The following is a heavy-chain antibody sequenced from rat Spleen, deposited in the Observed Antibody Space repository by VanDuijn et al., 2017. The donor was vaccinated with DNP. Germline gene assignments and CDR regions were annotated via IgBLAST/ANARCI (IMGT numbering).Heavy chain of an antibody. D-gene: IGHD1-12*02. V-gene: IGHV2-6*01. CDR3: ARSDYSDGGYYYGYFDY. J-gene: IGHJ2*01. Sequence: QVQLRESGPGLVQPSQTLSLTCTVSGFSLTSDTVGWVRQPPGKGLEWIAAMSSGGSTYYNSVLKSRLSISRDTSKSQVFLKMNSLHTEDTAMYFCARSDYSDGGYYYGYFDYWGQGVMVTVSS. CDR1: GFSLTSDT. CDR2: MSSGGST.